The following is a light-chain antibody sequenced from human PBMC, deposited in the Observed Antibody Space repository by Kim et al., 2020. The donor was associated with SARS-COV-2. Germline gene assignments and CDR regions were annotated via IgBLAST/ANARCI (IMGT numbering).Light chain of an antibody. CDR2: QDS. V-gene: IGLV3-1*01. J-gene: IGLJ2*01. CDR1: KLGDKY. CDR3: QAWDSSTDVV. Sequence: SYELTQPPSVSVSPGQTASITCSGDKLGDKYACWYQQKPGQSPVLVIYQDSKRPSGIPERFSGSNSGNTATLTINGTQAMDEADYYCQAWDSSTDVVFGG.